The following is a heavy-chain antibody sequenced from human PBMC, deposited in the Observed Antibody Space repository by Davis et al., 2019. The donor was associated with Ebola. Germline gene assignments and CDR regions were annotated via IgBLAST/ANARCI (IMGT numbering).Heavy chain of an antibody. V-gene: IGHV1-18*01. D-gene: IGHD2-15*01. CDR2: ISAYNGNT. Sequence: ASVKVSCKASGYTFTSYAMNWVRQAPGQGLEWMGWISAYNGNTNYAQKLQGRVTMTTDTSTSTAYMELRSLRSDDTAVYYCARGKGVVVAAGNWFDPWGQRTLVTVSS. CDR1: GYTFTSYA. CDR3: ARGKGVVVAAGNWFDP. J-gene: IGHJ5*02.